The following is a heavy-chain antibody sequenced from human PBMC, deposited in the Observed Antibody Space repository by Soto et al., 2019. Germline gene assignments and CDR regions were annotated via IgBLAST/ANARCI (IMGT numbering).Heavy chain of an antibody. V-gene: IGHV3-21*06. Sequence: GGSLRISCATLVFTFTRYSMKWVRQAPGKGLEWVSSISSTTNYIYYGDSMKGRFTISRDNAKNSLYLEMKSLRAEYTAVYYFAREAEDRSSNFDYRGQGTPVPVSS. CDR3: AREAEDRSSNFDY. CDR2: ISSTTNYI. CDR1: VFTFTRYS. J-gene: IGHJ4*02.